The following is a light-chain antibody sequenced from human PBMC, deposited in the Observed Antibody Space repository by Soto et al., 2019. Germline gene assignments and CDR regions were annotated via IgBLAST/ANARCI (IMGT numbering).Light chain of an antibody. CDR3: QKYNRAPRT. V-gene: IGKV1-27*01. CDR2: EAS. Sequence: DFQMTQSPSSLSASVGDRVTITCRASQAISDHLAWYQHKPGKVPKLLIYEASTLQSGVTSLLSGGGSGTDFTLAISNLQPEDVATYYCQKYNRAPRTFGQGNMVELK. CDR1: QAISDH. J-gene: IGKJ1*01.